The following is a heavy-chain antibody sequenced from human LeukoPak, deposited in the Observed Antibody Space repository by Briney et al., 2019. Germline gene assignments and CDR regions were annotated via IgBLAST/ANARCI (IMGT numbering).Heavy chain of an antibody. V-gene: IGHV3-74*01. Sequence: PGGPLRLSCAVSGFTFSSYWMHWVRQAPGKGLVWVSRIDRDGSSINYADSVKGRFTISRDNGKNTLFLQMSSLRAEDAAVYYCARELGSYEGGYYGMDVWGQGTTVTVSS. CDR1: GFTFSSYW. J-gene: IGHJ6*02. D-gene: IGHD1-26*01. CDR3: ARELGSYEGGYYGMDV. CDR2: IDRDGSSI.